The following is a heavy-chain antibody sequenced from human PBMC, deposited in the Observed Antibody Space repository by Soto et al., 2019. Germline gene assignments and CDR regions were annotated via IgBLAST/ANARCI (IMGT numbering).Heavy chain of an antibody. J-gene: IGHJ5*02. CDR2: INHSGST. V-gene: IGHV4-34*01. CDR1: GGSFSGDY. D-gene: IGHD6-19*01. CDR3: ARARGSGWYGWFDP. Sequence: SETLSLTCAVYGGSFSGDYWSWIRQPPGQGQEWIGEINHSGSTNYNPSLNIQVTISVDTSKNQFSLKLSLVTAADTAVYYCARARGSGWYGWFDPWGQGTLVTVSS.